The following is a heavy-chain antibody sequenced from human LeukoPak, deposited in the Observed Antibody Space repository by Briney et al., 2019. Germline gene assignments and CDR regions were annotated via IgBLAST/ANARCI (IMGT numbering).Heavy chain of an antibody. D-gene: IGHD5-18*01. J-gene: IGHJ4*02. CDR3: ARGLRGYSYGQIDY. CDR1: GGSFSGYY. V-gene: IGHV4-34*01. Sequence: SETLSLTCAVYGGSFSGYYWSWIRQPPGKGLEWIGGINHSGSTNYNPSLKSRVTISVDTSKNQFSLKLSSVTAADTAVYYCARGLRGYSYGQIDYWGQGTLVTVSS. CDR2: INHSGST.